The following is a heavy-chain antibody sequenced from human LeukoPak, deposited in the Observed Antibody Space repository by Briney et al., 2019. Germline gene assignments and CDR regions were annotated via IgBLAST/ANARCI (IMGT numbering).Heavy chain of an antibody. CDR2: ISYDGSNK. D-gene: IGHD3-10*01. J-gene: IGHJ6*02. CDR3: ARDLITMVRGVMFYYYYGMDV. CDR1: GFTFSSYA. Sequence: GGSLRLSCAASGFTFSSYAMHWVRQAPGKGLEWVAVISYDGSNKYYADSVKGRFTISRDNSKNTLYLQTNSLRAEDTAVYYCARDLITMVRGVMFYYYYGMDVWGQGTTVTVSS. V-gene: IGHV3-30-3*01.